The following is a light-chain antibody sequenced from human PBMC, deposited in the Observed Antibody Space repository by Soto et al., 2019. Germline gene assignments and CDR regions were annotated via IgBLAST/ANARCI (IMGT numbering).Light chain of an antibody. CDR2: AAS. V-gene: IGKV1-6*01. CDR3: QQDYRYPLT. Sequence: AIQMTQSPSSLSASVGGSVTITCRASQGISDDLGWYQQKPGKAPKLLIYAASSLECGVPSRFSGSGSATDFTLTISSLQPADFATYYCQQDYRYPLTLGGETKMDIK. CDR1: QGISDD. J-gene: IGKJ4*01.